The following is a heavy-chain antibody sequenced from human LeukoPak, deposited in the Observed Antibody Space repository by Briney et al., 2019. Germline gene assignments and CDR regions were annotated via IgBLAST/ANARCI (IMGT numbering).Heavy chain of an antibody. CDR1: GFTFISYA. CDR2: ISFHGTDT. Sequence: GTSLRLSCAASGFTFISYAIHWVRQAPGKGLEWVAVISFHGTDTFYADSVKGRFTISRDNSKNTLYLQMNSLRVEDTAVYYCAKDPYGGFFDFWGQGTLVTVSS. CDR3: AKDPYGGFFDF. V-gene: IGHV3-30*04. D-gene: IGHD3-16*01. J-gene: IGHJ4*02.